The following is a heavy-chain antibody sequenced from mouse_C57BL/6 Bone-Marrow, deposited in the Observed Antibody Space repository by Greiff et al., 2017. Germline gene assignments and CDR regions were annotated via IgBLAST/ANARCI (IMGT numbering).Heavy chain of an antibody. CDR2: IYPGSGST. V-gene: IGHV1-55*01. CDR1: GYTFTSYW. Sequence: VQLQQPGAELVKPGASVKMSCKASGYTFTSYWITWVKQRPGQGLEWIGDIYPGSGSTNYNEKFKSKATLTVDTSSSTAYMQLRSLTSQDSVFYYCARYYGSRKGAWFSYCGQETLVTVS. D-gene: IGHD1-1*01. CDR3: ARYYGSRKGAWFSY. J-gene: IGHJ3*01.